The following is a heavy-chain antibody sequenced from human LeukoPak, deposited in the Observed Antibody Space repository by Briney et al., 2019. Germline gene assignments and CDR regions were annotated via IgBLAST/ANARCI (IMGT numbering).Heavy chain of an antibody. V-gene: IGHV3-48*02. J-gene: IGHJ4*02. Sequence: GGSLRLSCAASGFTFDDYAMTWVRQAPGKGPEWLSYISGDSSATVYRDSVKGRFTISRDNAKSSLYLQMSSLRDEDTAVYYCARDRTNLDYWGQGTLVTVSS. D-gene: IGHD1-14*01. CDR2: ISGDSSAT. CDR1: GFTFDDYA. CDR3: ARDRTNLDY.